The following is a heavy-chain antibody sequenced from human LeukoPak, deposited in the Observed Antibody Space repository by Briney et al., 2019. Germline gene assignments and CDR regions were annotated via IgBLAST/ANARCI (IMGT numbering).Heavy chain of an antibody. CDR3: ARVFSVPYLLDS. D-gene: IGHD2/OR15-2a*01. CDR2: FFQSHRP. CDR1: GHAPTRGYY. Sequence: PSETLSLTCAISGHAPTRGYYWAWFRHSPGMGPEWIATFFQSHRPSYNASLESRVTMPLDTSKSQFALNLTSVTAADTAVYYCARVFSVPYLLDSWGRGTQVTVSS. J-gene: IGHJ4*02. V-gene: IGHV4-38-2*01.